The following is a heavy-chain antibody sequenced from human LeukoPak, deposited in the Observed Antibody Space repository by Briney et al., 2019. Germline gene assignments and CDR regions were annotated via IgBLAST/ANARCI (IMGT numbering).Heavy chain of an antibody. J-gene: IGHJ5*02. Sequence: SETLSLTCAVSGGSISSGGYSWSWIRQPPGKGLEWIGYIYHSGSTNYNPSLKSRVTISVDTSKNQFSLKLSSVTAADTAVYYCARGGPYGDYPFDWFDPWGQGTLVTVSS. CDR1: GGSISSGGYS. D-gene: IGHD4-17*01. CDR3: ARGGPYGDYPFDWFDP. V-gene: IGHV4-30-2*01. CDR2: IYHSGST.